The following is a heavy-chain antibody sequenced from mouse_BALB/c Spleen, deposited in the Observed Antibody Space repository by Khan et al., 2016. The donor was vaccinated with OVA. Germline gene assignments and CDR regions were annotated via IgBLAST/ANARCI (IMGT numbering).Heavy chain of an antibody. D-gene: IGHD2-3*01. CDR1: GFTFSGFG. J-gene: IGHJ2*01. V-gene: IGHV5-17*02. Sequence: EVELVESGGGLVQTGGSRKLSCAASGFTFSGFGMHWVRQAPEKGLEWVAYISSDSNTIYYADTVKGRFTISRDNPKNTLCLQMTSLRSEDTAMYYCARTGYYYFDYWGQGTTLTVSS. CDR2: ISSDSNTI. CDR3: ARTGYYYFDY.